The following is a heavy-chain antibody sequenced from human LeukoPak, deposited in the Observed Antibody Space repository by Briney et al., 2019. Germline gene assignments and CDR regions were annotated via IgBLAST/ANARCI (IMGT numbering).Heavy chain of an antibody. CDR2: ISSSSSYI. Sequence: GGSLRLTCAASGFTFSSYSMNWVRQAPGKGLEWVSSISSSSSYIYYADSVKGRFTISRDNAKNSLYLQMNSLRAEDTAVYYCARTRDYYDSSGAFDYWGQGTLVTVSS. CDR3: ARTRDYYDSSGAFDY. J-gene: IGHJ4*02. CDR1: GFTFSSYS. V-gene: IGHV3-21*01. D-gene: IGHD3-22*01.